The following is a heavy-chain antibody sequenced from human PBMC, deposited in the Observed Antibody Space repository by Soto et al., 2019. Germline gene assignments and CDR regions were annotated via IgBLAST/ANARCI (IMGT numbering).Heavy chain of an antibody. CDR1: GFTFSSYA. D-gene: IGHD3-3*01. Sequence: QVQLVESGGGVVQPWRSLRLSCAASGFTFSSYAMHWVRTAPGKGLEGVAVISYDGSNKNYADSVKGRFTIARDNFKNTLYLKMNSLRAEDTAVYYCAREYHYDFWSGRHDAFDIWGQGTMVTVSS. V-gene: IGHV3-30-3*01. CDR2: ISYDGSNK. CDR3: AREYHYDFWSGRHDAFDI. J-gene: IGHJ3*02.